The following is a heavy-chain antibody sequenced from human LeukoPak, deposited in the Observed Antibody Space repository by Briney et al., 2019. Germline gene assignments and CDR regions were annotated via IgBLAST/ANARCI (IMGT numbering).Heavy chain of an antibody. CDR3: ARARRGGYSSGWYPPYYYYYMDV. Sequence: GGSLRLSCAASGFTFSSYSMNWVRQAPGKGLEWVSYISSSSSTIYYADSVKGRFTISRDNAKNSLYLQMNSLRAEDTAVYYCARARRGGYSSGWYPPYYYYYMDVWGKGTTVTVSS. V-gene: IGHV3-48*04. D-gene: IGHD6-19*01. J-gene: IGHJ6*03. CDR2: ISSSSSTI. CDR1: GFTFSSYS.